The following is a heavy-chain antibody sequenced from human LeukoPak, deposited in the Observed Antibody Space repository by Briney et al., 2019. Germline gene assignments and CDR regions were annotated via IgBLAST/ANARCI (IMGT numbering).Heavy chain of an antibody. CDR3: ARDYYDSSGYYGSYNWFDP. CDR1: GGSFSGYY. V-gene: IGHV4-4*07. Sequence: SETLSLTCAVYGGSFSGYYWSWIRQPAGKGLEWIGRIYTSGSTNYNPSLKSRVTMSVDTSKNQFSLKLSSVTAADTAVYYCARDYYDSSGYYGSYNWFDPWGQGTLVTVSS. CDR2: IYTSGST. J-gene: IGHJ5*02. D-gene: IGHD3-22*01.